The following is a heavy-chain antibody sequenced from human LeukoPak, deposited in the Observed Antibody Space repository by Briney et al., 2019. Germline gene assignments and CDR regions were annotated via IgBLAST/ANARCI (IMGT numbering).Heavy chain of an antibody. D-gene: IGHD3-16*01. CDR3: ARNFLWSSTTFSYYYYMDV. CDR2: INHSGST. V-gene: IGHV4-34*01. CDR1: GGSFSGYY. J-gene: IGHJ6*03. Sequence: PSETLSLTCAVYGGSFSGYYWSWIRQPPGKGLEWIGEINHSGSTNYNPSLKSRVTISVDTSKNQFSLKLSSVTAADTAVYYCARNFLWSSTTFSYYYYMDVWGKGTTVTVSS.